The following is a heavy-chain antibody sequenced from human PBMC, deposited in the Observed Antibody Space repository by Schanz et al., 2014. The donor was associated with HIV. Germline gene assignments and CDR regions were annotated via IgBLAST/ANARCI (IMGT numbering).Heavy chain of an antibody. Sequence: QVQLVQSGAEVTKPGSSVKVFCRASGGTFINYAFSWVRQAPGQGLEWMGGIIPLFGTSNYAQKFQGRATITADESTSTVYMELRSLRSEDTAVYYCARDLGGDFWSSQGGLDPWGQGTLVTVSS. CDR2: IIPLFGTS. CDR1: GGTFINYA. V-gene: IGHV1-69*01. J-gene: IGHJ5*02. CDR3: ARDLGGDFWSSQGGLDP. D-gene: IGHD3-3*01.